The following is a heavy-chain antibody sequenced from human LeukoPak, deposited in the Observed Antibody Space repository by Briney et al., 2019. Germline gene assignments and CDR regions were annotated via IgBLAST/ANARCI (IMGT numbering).Heavy chain of an antibody. CDR1: GYTFTGYY. V-gene: IGHV1-2*02. CDR3: ARSYYDFWSGYYYHTSIDY. CDR2: INPNTGDT. Sequence: GASVKVSCKASGYTFTGYYMHWVRQAPGQGLEWMGWINPNTGDTHYAQKFQGRVTLTRDTSITTVYMELRSLRSDDTAVYYCARSYYDFWSGYYYHTSIDYWGQGTLVTVSS. J-gene: IGHJ4*02. D-gene: IGHD3-3*01.